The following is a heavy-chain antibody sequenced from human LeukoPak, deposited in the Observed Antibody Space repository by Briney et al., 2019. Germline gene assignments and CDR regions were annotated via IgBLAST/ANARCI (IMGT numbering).Heavy chain of an antibody. D-gene: IGHD3-22*01. J-gene: IGHJ3*02. CDR3: ARGIAAQSSGYYERAFDI. Sequence: SETLSLTCTVSGGSISSGGYYWSWIRQHPGKGLEWIGYIYYSGSTCYNPSLKSRVTISVDTSKNKFSLKLSSVTAADTAVYSCARGIAAQSSGYYERAFDIWGQGTMVTVSS. CDR1: GGSISSGGYY. CDR2: IYYSGST. V-gene: IGHV4-31*03.